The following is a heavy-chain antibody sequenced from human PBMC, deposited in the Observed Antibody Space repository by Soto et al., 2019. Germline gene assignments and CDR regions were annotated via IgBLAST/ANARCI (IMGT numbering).Heavy chain of an antibody. V-gene: IGHV3-48*02. CDR2: IDKSGTSR. J-gene: IGHJ6*02. D-gene: IGHD2-2*03. CDR3: ARDGYCVSSSCSFLPDF. Sequence: EVQLVESGGGLVQPGGSLRLSCIGSGFTFSSYGMNWVRKGPGKGLEWLSSIDKSGTSRYYADSVKGRFTISRDNAQNLLYLQMNSLRDEDMAVYYCARDGYCVSSSCSFLPDFWGQQTAITVSS. CDR1: GFTFSSYG.